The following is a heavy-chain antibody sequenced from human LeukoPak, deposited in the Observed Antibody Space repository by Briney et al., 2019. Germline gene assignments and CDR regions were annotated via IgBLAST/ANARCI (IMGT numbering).Heavy chain of an antibody. CDR1: GFTSSSYA. CDR3: ARDRPDAFDI. J-gene: IGHJ3*02. V-gene: IGHV3-33*08. CDR2: IWYDGSNK. D-gene: IGHD6-6*01. Sequence: GGSLRLSCAASGFTSSSYAMSWVRQAPGKGLEWVAVIWYDGSNKYYADSVKGRFTISRDNSKNTLYLQMNSLRADDTAVYYCARDRPDAFDIWGQGTMVTVSS.